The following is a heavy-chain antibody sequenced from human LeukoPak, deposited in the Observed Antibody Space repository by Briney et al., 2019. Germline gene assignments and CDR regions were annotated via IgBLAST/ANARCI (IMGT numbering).Heavy chain of an antibody. CDR1: GGTFSSYA. D-gene: IGHD1-26*01. V-gene: IGHV1-69*05. CDR2: IIPTFGTA. J-gene: IGHJ1*01. CDR3: ARDPLSSVGATIGHFQH. Sequence: SVKVSCKASGGTFSSYATSWVRQAPGQGLEWMGRIIPTFGTANYAQKFQGRVTITTDESTSTAYMELSSLRSEDTAVYYCARDPLSSVGATIGHFQHWGQGTLVTVSS.